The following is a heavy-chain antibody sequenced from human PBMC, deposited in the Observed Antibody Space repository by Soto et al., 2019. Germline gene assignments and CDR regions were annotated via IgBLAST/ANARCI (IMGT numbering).Heavy chain of an antibody. V-gene: IGHV3-74*01. Sequence: GGSLRLSCAASGFTLGYYWMHWVRQAPGKGLVWVSRINSDGSTTNYADSVKGRFTISRDNAKNTLYLEMNSLRAEDTAVYYCANFYSGSYTTYWGQGTLVTVSS. J-gene: IGHJ4*02. CDR3: ANFYSGSYTTY. D-gene: IGHD1-26*01. CDR2: INSDGSTT. CDR1: GFTLGYYW.